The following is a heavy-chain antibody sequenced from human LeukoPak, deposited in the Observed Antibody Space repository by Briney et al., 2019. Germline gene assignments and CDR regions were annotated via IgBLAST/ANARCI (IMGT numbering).Heavy chain of an antibody. Sequence: PSETLSLTCTVSGDSITNYFWSWIRQPPGKGLEWIGYIYYTGNTNYKPSLKSRVTISVDTSTNQFSLRLRSVTAADTAVYYCARGRVAYSAYYFDYWGRRTLVTVSS. CDR3: ARGRVAYSAYYFDY. CDR2: IYYTGNT. V-gene: IGHV4-59*01. CDR1: GDSITNYF. D-gene: IGHD2-15*01. J-gene: IGHJ4*02.